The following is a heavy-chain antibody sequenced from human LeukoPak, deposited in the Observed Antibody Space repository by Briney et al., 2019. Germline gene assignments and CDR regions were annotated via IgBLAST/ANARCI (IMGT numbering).Heavy chain of an antibody. Sequence: GGSLRLSCAASGFTFDDYAMHWVRHAPGEGLEWVSGISWNSGSIGYADSVKGRFTISRDNAKNSLYLQMNSLRAEDTALYYCAKVSRQWLVSTFDYWGQGTLVTVSS. CDR1: GFTFDDYA. V-gene: IGHV3-9*01. J-gene: IGHJ4*02. D-gene: IGHD6-19*01. CDR2: ISWNSGSI. CDR3: AKVSRQWLVSTFDY.